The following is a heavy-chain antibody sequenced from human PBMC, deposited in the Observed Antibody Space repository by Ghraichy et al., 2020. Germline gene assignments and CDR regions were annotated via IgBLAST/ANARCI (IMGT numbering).Heavy chain of an antibody. J-gene: IGHJ3*02. CDR3: ARVSPIAVAGTDAFDI. V-gene: IGHV3-11*04. CDR1: GFTFSDYY. Sequence: GESLNISCAASGFTFSDYYMSWIRQAPGKGLEWVSYISSSGSTIYYADSVKGRFTISRDNAKNSLYLQMNSLRAEDTAVYYCARVSPIAVAGTDAFDIWGQGTMVTVSS. CDR2: ISSSGSTI. D-gene: IGHD6-19*01.